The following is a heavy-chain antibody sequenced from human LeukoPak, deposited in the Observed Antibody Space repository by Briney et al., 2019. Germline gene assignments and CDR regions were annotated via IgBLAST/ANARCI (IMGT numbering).Heavy chain of an antibody. V-gene: IGHV1-69*13. Sequence: ASVKVSCNASGATFSSYTNSWVRQAPGQGLEWMGGIIPIFGTANYDQKFQGRGTITADESKSTAYMELSRLRSEDTAVYYCARVGGHSGYALRYYYYYYMDVWGKGNTVTVSS. CDR3: ARVGGHSGYALRYYYYYYMDV. J-gene: IGHJ6*03. CDR1: GATFSSYT. CDR2: IIPIFGTA. D-gene: IGHD5-12*01.